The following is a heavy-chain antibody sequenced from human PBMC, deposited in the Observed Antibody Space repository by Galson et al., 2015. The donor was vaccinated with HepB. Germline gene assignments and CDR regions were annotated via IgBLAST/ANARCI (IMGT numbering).Heavy chain of an antibody. Sequence: SVKVSCKASGGTFNNYAISWVRQAPGQGLEWMGGITPLFDTPNYAQKFQGRVTITADRSTSTAYMELSSLRSEDTAVYYCARDRVVAGPGDGSLQEWGQGTLITVSS. CDR1: GGTFNNYA. J-gene: IGHJ4*02. V-gene: IGHV1-69*06. CDR3: ARDRVVAGPGDGSLQE. D-gene: IGHD3-10*01. CDR2: ITPLFDTP.